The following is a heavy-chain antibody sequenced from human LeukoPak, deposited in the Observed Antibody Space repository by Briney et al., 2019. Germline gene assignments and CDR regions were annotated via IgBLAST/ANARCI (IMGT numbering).Heavy chain of an antibody. CDR3: AKDIRAKDIVVVPAAIEN. CDR2: ISGNGSST. D-gene: IGHD2-2*01. V-gene: IGHV3-23*01. J-gene: IGHJ4*02. Sequence: GGSLRLSCAASGFTFRSYAMSWVRQAPGKGLEWVSGISGNGSSTYNADSVKGRFTISRDNSKNTLYLQMNSLRVEDTAVYYCAKDIRAKDIVVVPAAIENWGQGTLVTVSS. CDR1: GFTFRSYA.